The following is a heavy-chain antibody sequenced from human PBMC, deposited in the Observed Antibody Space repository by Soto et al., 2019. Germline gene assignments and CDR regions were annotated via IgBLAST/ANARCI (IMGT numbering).Heavy chain of an antibody. D-gene: IGHD2-15*01. CDR3: AKDLPDCSGGSCSYYDY. V-gene: IGHV3-23*01. Sequence: EVQLLESGGGLVQPGGSLRLSCAASGFTFSSYAMSWVRQAPGKGLEWVSAISGSGGSTYYADSVKGRFTISRDNSKKTLYLQMNSLRGEDTAVYYCAKDLPDCSGGSCSYYDYRGQGTLVTVSS. J-gene: IGHJ4*02. CDR2: ISGSGGST. CDR1: GFTFSSYA.